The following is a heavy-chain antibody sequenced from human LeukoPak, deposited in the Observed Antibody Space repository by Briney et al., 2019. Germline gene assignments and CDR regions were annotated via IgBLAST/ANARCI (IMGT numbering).Heavy chain of an antibody. CDR2: INHVGNT. J-gene: IGHJ4*02. CDR3: ATGRRLFSVDTRIHDV. D-gene: IGHD4-23*01. Sequence: SETLSLTCAVNGESFNNYYWTWIRQPPGKGLEWIGDINHVGNTDYNPSLKSRVTISVDTSKSQFSLRIISVTAADTAVYYCATGRRLFSVDTRIHDVWGQGTLVTASS. CDR1: GESFNNYY. V-gene: IGHV4-34*01.